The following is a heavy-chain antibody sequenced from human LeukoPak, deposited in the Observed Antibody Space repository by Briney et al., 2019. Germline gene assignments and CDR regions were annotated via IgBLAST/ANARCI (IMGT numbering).Heavy chain of an antibody. CDR3: ARITWEVLGFGYYFDY. D-gene: IGHD1-26*01. J-gene: IGHJ4*02. CDR1: EFTFSSYW. CDR2: IKQDRSER. Sequence: GGSLRLSCVASEFTFSSYWMSWVRRAPGKGLEWVANIKQDRSERYYVDSVRGRFTISRDNARNSLYLQMNRLRVEDTAVYYCARITWEVLGFGYYFDYWGQGTLVTVSS. V-gene: IGHV3-7*01.